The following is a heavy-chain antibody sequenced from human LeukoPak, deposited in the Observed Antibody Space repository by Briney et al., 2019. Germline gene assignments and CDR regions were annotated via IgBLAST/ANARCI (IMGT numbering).Heavy chain of an antibody. Sequence: PSETLSLTCTVSGGSINSTTHLWGWIRQAPGMGLEWIGSVHHSGIPFYNPSLRSRVTISVDTSKNQFSLRLIFVAAADRALYYCARLPRGISAAAGGAYWGQGTLVTVSS. CDR1: GGSINSTTHL. V-gene: IGHV4-39*01. CDR3: ARLPRGISAAAGGAY. D-gene: IGHD6-13*01. CDR2: VHHSGIP. J-gene: IGHJ4*02.